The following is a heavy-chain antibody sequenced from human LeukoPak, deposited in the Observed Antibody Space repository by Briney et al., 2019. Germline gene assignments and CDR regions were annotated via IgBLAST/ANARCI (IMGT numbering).Heavy chain of an antibody. CDR3: VLGHCSTTSCSESGDSWFDP. V-gene: IGHV1-69*05. D-gene: IGHD2-2*01. Sequence: GSSVKVSCKASGGTFSKYAITWVRQAPGQGLEWMGGIIPIFGPPNYAQKFQGRVTITTDESTSTGYMELSSLRFEDTAVYYCVLGHCSTTSCSESGDSWFDPWGQGTLVTVSS. J-gene: IGHJ5*02. CDR2: IIPIFGPP. CDR1: GGTFSKYA.